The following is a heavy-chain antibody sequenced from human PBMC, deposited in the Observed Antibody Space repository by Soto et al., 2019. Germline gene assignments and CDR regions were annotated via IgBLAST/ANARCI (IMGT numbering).Heavy chain of an antibody. V-gene: IGHV3-33*01. D-gene: IGHD3-22*01. CDR3: ARGFGLYYDSKGAYYYYYYGMDV. J-gene: IGHJ6*02. CDR2: IWYDGSNK. Sequence: GGSLRLSCAASGFTFSSYGMHWVRQAPGKGLEWVAVIWYDGSNKYYADSVKGRFTISRDNSKNTLYLQMNSLRAEDTAVYYCARGFGLYYDSKGAYYYYYYGMDVWGQGTTVTFSS. CDR1: GFTFSSYG.